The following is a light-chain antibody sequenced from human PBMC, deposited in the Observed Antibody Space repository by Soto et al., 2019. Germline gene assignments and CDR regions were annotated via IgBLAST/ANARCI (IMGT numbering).Light chain of an antibody. CDR3: QQYGSSPVT. V-gene: IGKV3-20*01. CDR1: QSVITN. CDR2: AAS. J-gene: IGKJ1*01. Sequence: EIVMTQSPATLAVSPGERATLSCRASQSVITNLAWYQQKPGQAPRLLIYAASSRATGIPDRFSGSGSGTDFTLTISRLEPEDFAVYYCQQYGSSPVTFGQGTKVDIK.